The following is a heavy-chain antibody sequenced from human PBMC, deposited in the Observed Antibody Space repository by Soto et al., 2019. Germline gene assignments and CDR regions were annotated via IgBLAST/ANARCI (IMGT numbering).Heavy chain of an antibody. V-gene: IGHV4-34*01. CDR2: INHSGST. Sequence: SETLSLTCAVYGGSFSGYYWSWIRQPPGKGLEWIGEINHSGSTNYNPSIKSRVTISVDTSKNQFSLKLSSVTAADTSVYYCARVLSAIHRWVQGTLGTGSS. CDR3: ARVLSAIHR. CDR1: GGSFSGYY. J-gene: IGHJ4*02.